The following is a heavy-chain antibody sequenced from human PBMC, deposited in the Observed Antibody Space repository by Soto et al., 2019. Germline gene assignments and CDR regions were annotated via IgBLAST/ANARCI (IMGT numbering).Heavy chain of an antibody. CDR1: GFTFSGFG. CDR3: ARDHGYGDYGPWWFDP. CDR2: ISSSSNIV. Sequence: EVQLAESGGGVVQPGGSLRLSCEASGFTFSGFGMNWVRQAPGKGLEWISYISSSSNIVKYADSVKGRFTISRDNAKNSLFVQMNSLRADDTAVYYCARDHGYGDYGPWWFDPWGQGTLVTVSS. D-gene: IGHD4-17*01. V-gene: IGHV3-48*01. J-gene: IGHJ5*02.